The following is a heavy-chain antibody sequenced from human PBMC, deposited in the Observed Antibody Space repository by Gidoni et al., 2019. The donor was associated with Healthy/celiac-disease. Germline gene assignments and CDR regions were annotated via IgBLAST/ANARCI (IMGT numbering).Heavy chain of an antibody. CDR1: GGSISSSTYY. D-gene: IGHD6-19*01. V-gene: IGHV4-39*01. J-gene: IGHJ5*02. Sequence: QLQLQESGPGLVKPSETLSLTCTVSGGSISSSTYYWGWIRHPPGKRLEWIGSIYYSWSTYYNPSLKSRVTISLDTSKNQFSLKLSSVTAADTAVYYCARSLKPVSGWYLFRYNWFDPWGQGTLVTVSS. CDR3: ARSLKPVSGWYLFRYNWFDP. CDR2: IYYSWST.